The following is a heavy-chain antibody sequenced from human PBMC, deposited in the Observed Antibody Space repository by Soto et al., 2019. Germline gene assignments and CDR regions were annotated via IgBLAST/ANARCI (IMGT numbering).Heavy chain of an antibody. V-gene: IGHV1-8*01. Sequence: QVQLVQSGAAMKKPGASAKVSCKASGYTFTSYDINWVRQATGQGLEWMGWINPNTGYTDYAQKFQERVTMSGNTAITTAYMELSSLRSEDTAVYYCVRGRVMITVGVVIVIDYWGQGSPVTVSS. CDR2: INPNTGYT. CDR3: VRGRVMITVGVVIVIDY. D-gene: IGHD3-16*02. J-gene: IGHJ4*02. CDR1: GYTFTSYD.